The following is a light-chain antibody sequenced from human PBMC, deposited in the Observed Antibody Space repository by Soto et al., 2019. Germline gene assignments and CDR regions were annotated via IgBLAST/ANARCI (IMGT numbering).Light chain of an antibody. V-gene: IGLV2-14*01. CDR1: SSDVGGYNY. CDR2: DVS. J-gene: IGLJ2*01. Sequence: QSALTQPASVSGSPGQSINLSCTGTSSDVGGYNYVSWYQQHPGTASKLMIYDVSNRPSGVSNRFSGSKSGNTASLTISVLQAEDEADYYCSSYTSSSTRVFGGGTKVTVL. CDR3: SSYTSSSTRV.